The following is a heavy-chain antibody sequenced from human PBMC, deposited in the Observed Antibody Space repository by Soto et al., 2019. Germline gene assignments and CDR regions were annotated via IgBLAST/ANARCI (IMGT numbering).Heavy chain of an antibody. CDR2: ISWNSGSI. J-gene: IGHJ3*02. V-gene: IGHV3-9*01. Sequence: EVQLVESGGGLVQPGRSLRLSCAASGFTFADYAMHWVRQAPGKGLEWVSGISWNSGSIGYADSVKGRFTISRDNAKNSLYLQMNSLRAEDTALYYCAKDPGIGGIAVAGTSGIFDIWGQGTMVTVSS. CDR3: AKDPGIGGIAVAGTSGIFDI. D-gene: IGHD6-19*01. CDR1: GFTFADYA.